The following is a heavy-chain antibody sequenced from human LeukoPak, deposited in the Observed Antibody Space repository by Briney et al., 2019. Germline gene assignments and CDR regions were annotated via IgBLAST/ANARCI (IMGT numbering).Heavy chain of an antibody. CDR3: ARVYGKEYPFDY. CDR1: GYTFSSYD. V-gene: IGHV1-8*02. Sequence: GASVKVSCKASGYTFSSYDINWVRQATGQGLEWMGWMNPNSGNTGYAQKLQGRVTTTRNTSISTAYMELSSLRSEDMAVYYCARVYGKEYPFDYWGQGTLVTVSS. CDR2: MNPNSGNT. J-gene: IGHJ4*02. D-gene: IGHD2-2*01.